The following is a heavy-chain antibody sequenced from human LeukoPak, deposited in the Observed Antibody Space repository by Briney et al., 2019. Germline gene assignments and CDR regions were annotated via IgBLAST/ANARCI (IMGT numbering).Heavy chain of an antibody. V-gene: IGHV3-23*01. Sequence: GGSLRLTCAASGLNFASYAMTWVRQAPGKGLEWVSSISGACSSPHFADSAKGRFTISRDNSKGTLYLQINGLRAEDTAVYYCAKARDFCSGGSCYLVPLDVWGQGSTVTVSS. CDR2: ISGACSSP. CDR1: GLNFASYA. J-gene: IGHJ6*02. D-gene: IGHD2-15*01. CDR3: AKARDFCSGGSCYLVPLDV.